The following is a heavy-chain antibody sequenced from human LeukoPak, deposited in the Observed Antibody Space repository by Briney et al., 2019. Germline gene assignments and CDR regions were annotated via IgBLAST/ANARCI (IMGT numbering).Heavy chain of an antibody. Sequence: SQTLSLTCTVSGGSISSGGYYWSWIRQHPGKGLEWIGYIYYSGSTYYNPSLKSRVTISVDTSKNQFSLKLSSVTAADTAVYYCAREVTGGYCTNGVCYPRDYYYGMDVWGQGTTVTVSS. CDR1: GGSISSGGYY. D-gene: IGHD2-8*01. J-gene: IGHJ6*02. CDR2: IYYSGST. CDR3: AREVTGGYCTNGVCYPRDYYYGMDV. V-gene: IGHV4-31*03.